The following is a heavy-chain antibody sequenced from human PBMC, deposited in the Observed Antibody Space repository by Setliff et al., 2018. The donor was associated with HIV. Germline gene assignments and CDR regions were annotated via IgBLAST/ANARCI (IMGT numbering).Heavy chain of an antibody. CDR2: IYHSGNT. D-gene: IGHD1-1*01. V-gene: IGHV4-38-2*02. J-gene: IGHJ6*02. CDR1: GYSISNDYY. CDR3: ARDGSRTTGATGYYYGLDV. Sequence: SETLSLTCTVSGYSISNDYYWGWIRQPPGKGLEWIASIYHSGNTYYNPSLKSRVTISVDTSKNQFSLRLSSVTAADTAVYYCARDGSRTTGATGYYYGLDVWGQGTTVTVSS.